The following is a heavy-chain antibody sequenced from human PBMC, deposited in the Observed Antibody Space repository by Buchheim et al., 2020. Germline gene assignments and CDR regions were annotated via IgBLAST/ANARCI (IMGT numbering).Heavy chain of an antibody. CDR2: IKQDGSDT. CDR3: ATRRRWLQFYFDY. V-gene: IGHV3-7*01. CDR1: GFTFSSYW. D-gene: IGHD5-24*01. J-gene: IGHJ4*02. Sequence: EVQLVESGGGLVQPGGSLRLSCAASGFTFSSYWMSWVRQVPGKGLEWLAIIKQDGSDTYYVDSVKGRFTISSDHAKNSLYLQMNSRRAEDTAVYFWATRRRWLQFYFDYWGQGTL.